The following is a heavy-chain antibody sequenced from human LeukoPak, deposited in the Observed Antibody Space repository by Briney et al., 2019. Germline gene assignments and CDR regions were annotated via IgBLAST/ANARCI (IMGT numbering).Heavy chain of an antibody. Sequence: GASVKVSCKASAYTFTGYYMHWVRQAPGQGLEWMGWINPNSGGTNYAPKFQGRVTMTRDTSISTAYMELSRLRSDDTAVYYCARDESVVPAAESEGFDYWGQGTLVTVSS. CDR1: AYTFTGYY. D-gene: IGHD2-2*01. V-gene: IGHV1-2*02. J-gene: IGHJ4*02. CDR2: INPNSGGT. CDR3: ARDESVVPAAESEGFDY.